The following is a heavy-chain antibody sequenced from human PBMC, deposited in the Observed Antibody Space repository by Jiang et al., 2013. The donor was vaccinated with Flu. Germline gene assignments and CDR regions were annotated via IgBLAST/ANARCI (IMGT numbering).Heavy chain of an antibody. D-gene: IGHD5-24*01. CDR1: GYTFTGYY. CDR3: ARAPRWLQFAVDY. V-gene: IGHV1-2*02. Sequence: SVKVSCKASGYTFTGYYMHWVRQAPGQGLEWMGWINPNSGGTNYAQKFQGRVTMTRDTSISTAYMELSRLRSDDTAVYYCARAPRWLQFAVDYWGQGTLVTVSS. CDR2: INPNSGGT. J-gene: IGHJ4*02.